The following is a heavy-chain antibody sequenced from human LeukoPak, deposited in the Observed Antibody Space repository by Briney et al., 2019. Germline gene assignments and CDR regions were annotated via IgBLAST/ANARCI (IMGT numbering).Heavy chain of an antibody. CDR1: GGTFSSYA. D-gene: IGHD6-13*01. CDR2: IIPILGIA. CDR3: ARHPPYSSSWSFDY. V-gene: IGHV1-69*04. J-gene: IGHJ4*02. Sequence: SVKVSCKASGGTFSSYAISWVRQAPGQGLEWMGRIIPILGIANYAQKFQGRVTITADKSTSTAYMELSSLRSEDTAVYYCARHPPYSSSWSFDYWGQGTLVTVSS.